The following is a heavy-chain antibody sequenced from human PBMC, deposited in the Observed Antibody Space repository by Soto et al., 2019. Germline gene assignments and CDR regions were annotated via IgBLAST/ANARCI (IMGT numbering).Heavy chain of an antibody. J-gene: IGHJ4*02. D-gene: IGHD2-2*01. CDR2: ISTNGGST. V-gene: IGHV3-64*01. CDR3: ARVGCSSTSCPFDY. Sequence: EVPLVESGGGLVQPGGSLRLSCAASGFTFSSYAMYWVRQAPGKGLEYVSAISTNGGSTYYANSVKGRFTISRDNSKNTLYLQMGSLRAEDMAVYYCARVGCSSTSCPFDYWGQGTLVTVSS. CDR1: GFTFSSYA.